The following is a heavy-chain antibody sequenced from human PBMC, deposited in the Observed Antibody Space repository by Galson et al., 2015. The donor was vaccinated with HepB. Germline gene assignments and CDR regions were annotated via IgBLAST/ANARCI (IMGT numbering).Heavy chain of an antibody. J-gene: IGHJ6*02. CDR2: TYYRSKWYN. CDR3: AREGGSYLRYYYYGMDV. CDR1: GDSVSSNSAA. Sequence: CAISGDSVSSNSAAWNWIRQSPSRGLEWLGRTYYRSKWYNDYAVSVKSRITINPDTSKNQFSLQLNSVTPEDTAVYYCAREGGSYLRYYYYGMDVWGQGATVTVSS. D-gene: IGHD1-26*01. V-gene: IGHV6-1*01.